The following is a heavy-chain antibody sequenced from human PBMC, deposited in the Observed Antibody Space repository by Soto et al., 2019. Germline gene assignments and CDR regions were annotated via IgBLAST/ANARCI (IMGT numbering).Heavy chain of an antibody. J-gene: IGHJ4*02. CDR3: ASWDGYNKYFFG. CDR2: IKQDGSEE. D-gene: IGHD4-4*01. CDR1: GFTFSTYW. Sequence: EVQLVESGGGLVQPGGSLRLSCAASGFTFSTYWMSWVRQAPGKGLEWVANIKQDGSEEYYVDSVKGRFTISRDNAKDSLYLQMNSPRAEDTAVYYCASWDGYNKYFFGWGQGTLVTVSS. V-gene: IGHV3-7*01.